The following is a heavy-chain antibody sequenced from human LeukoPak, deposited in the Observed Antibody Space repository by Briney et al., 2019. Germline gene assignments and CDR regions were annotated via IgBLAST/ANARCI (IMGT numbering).Heavy chain of an antibody. Sequence: PGGSLRLSCAASGFTFSSYGMHWVRQAPGKGLEWVAVIWYDGSNKHYADSVKGRFTVSRDNSNNTLYLQMNSLRAEDTAVYYCARGEARWLVDAFDFWGQGTMVTVSS. V-gene: IGHV3-33*01. D-gene: IGHD5-24*01. CDR1: GFTFSSYG. CDR3: ARGEARWLVDAFDF. CDR2: IWYDGSNK. J-gene: IGHJ3*01.